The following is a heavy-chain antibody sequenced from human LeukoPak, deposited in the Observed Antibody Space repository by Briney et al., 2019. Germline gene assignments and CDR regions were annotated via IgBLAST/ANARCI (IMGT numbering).Heavy chain of an antibody. CDR1: GYTFTSYY. V-gene: IGHV1-46*01. D-gene: IGHD2-2*01. Sequence: ASVKVSCKASGYTFTSYYMHWVRQAPGQGLEWMGIINPSGGSTSYAQKLQGRVTMTRDTSTSTVYMELSSLRSEDTAVYYCAREHCSSTSCYGWFDPWGQGTLVTVSS. J-gene: IGHJ5*02. CDR2: INPSGGST. CDR3: AREHCSSTSCYGWFDP.